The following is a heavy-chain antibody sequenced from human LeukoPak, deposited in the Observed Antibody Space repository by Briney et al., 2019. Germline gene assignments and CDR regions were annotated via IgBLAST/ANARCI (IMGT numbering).Heavy chain of an antibody. J-gene: IGHJ4*02. Sequence: ASVKVSCKASGYTFTSYGISWVRQAPGQGLEWMGWISAYNGNTNYAQKFQGRVTITTDESTSTAYMELSSLRSEDTAVYYCARVRVYCGGDCYIDYWGQGTLVTVSS. CDR3: ARVRVYCGGDCYIDY. CDR2: ISAYNGNT. D-gene: IGHD2-21*02. V-gene: IGHV1-18*01. CDR1: GYTFTSYG.